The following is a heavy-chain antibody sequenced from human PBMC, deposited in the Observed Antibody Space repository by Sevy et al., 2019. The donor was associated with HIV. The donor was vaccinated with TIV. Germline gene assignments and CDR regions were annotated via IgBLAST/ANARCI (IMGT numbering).Heavy chain of an antibody. D-gene: IGHD3-3*01. J-gene: IGHJ5*02. CDR1: GFTFSGSA. CDR3: TRSAFWSGYLGFDP. CDR2: IRSKANSYAT. Sequence: GGSLRLSCAASGFTFSGSAMHWVRQASGKGLEWVGRIRSKANSYATASVASVKGRFTFSRDDSKNTAYLQMNSLKTEDTAVYYCTRSAFWSGYLGFDPWGQGTLVTVSS. V-gene: IGHV3-73*01.